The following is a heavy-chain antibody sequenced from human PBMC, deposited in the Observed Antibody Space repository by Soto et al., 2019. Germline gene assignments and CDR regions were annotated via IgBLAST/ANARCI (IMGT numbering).Heavy chain of an antibody. CDR2: IYWDDDK. CDR1: GFSLSTSGVG. CDR3: AQERFQTDPNGDWFDP. J-gene: IGHJ5*02. V-gene: IGHV2-5*02. Sequence: QITLKESGPTLVKPTQTLTLTCTFSGFSLSTSGVGVGWIRQPPGKALEWLALIYWDDDKRYSPSLKSRLTITKDTSKNQVVLTMTNMDPVDTATYYCAQERFQTDPNGDWFDPWGQGTLVTVSS. D-gene: IGHD3-10*01.